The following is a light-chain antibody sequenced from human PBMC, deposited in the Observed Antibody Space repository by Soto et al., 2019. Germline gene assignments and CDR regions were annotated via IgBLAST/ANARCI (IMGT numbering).Light chain of an antibody. CDR1: SSDVSGYNY. V-gene: IGLV2-14*03. CDR2: AVT. CDR3: SSYTNRNTVV. J-gene: IGLJ3*02. Sequence: QSALTQPASVSGSPGQSITIFCTGTSSDVSGYNYVSWYQQRTGKPPKLMIYAVTNRPSGVSNRFSGSKSGSTASLTISGIQAEDEGDYCCSSYTNRNTVVFGGGTKVTVL.